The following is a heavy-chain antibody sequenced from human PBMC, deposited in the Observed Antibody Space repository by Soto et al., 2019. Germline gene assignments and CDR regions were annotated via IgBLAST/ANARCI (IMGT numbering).Heavy chain of an antibody. D-gene: IGHD3-22*01. CDR2: ISYDGSNK. Sequence: QVQLVESGGGVVQPGRSLRLSCAASGFTFSSYGMHWVRQAPGKGLEWVAVISYDGSNKYYADSVKGRFTISRDNSKNTLYLQMNSLRAEDTAVYYCAKAEYYYDSSAVFGDYWGQGTLVTVSS. CDR1: GFTFSSYG. V-gene: IGHV3-30*18. J-gene: IGHJ4*02. CDR3: AKAEYYYDSSAVFGDY.